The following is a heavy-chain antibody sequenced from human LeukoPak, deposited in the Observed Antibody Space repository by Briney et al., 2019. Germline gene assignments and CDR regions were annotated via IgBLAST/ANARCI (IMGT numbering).Heavy chain of an antibody. CDR1: GGTFSSYA. D-gene: IGHD3-16*01. CDR2: IIPIFGTA. Sequence: GASVKVSCKASGGTFSSYAISWVRQAPGQGLEWMGGIIPIFGTANYAQKFQGRVTITADKSTSTAYMELSSLRSEDTAVYYCARDRGVLHDWGSYYYYYMDVWGKGTTVTVS. J-gene: IGHJ6*03. CDR3: ARDRGVLHDWGSYYYYYMDV. V-gene: IGHV1-69*06.